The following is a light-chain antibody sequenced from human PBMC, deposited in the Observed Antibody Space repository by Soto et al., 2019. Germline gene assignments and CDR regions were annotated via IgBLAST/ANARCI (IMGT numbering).Light chain of an antibody. CDR1: QSISSW. Sequence: DIQMTQAPSSLSASVGGRVTITCRASQSISSWLAWYQQKPGKAPKVLIFDASSLESGVPSRFRGSGSATEFTLTISSLQPDDFATYYCQQYSTYPSTFGQGTKVDIK. J-gene: IGKJ1*01. CDR3: QQYSTYPST. V-gene: IGKV1-5*01. CDR2: DAS.